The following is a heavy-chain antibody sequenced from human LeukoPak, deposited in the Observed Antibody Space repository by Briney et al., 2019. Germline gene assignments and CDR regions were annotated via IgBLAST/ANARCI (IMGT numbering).Heavy chain of an antibody. V-gene: IGHV4-31*03. Sequence: PSQTLSLTCTVSGGSISSGGHYWSWIRQHPGKGLEWIGYVYFSGNTQYNPSLKSRITISIDTSKSQFSLKLISVTAADTAVYYCARRPTGDPKFDYWGQGTLVTVSS. CDR3: ARRPTGDPKFDY. D-gene: IGHD7-27*01. CDR2: VYFSGNT. J-gene: IGHJ4*02. CDR1: GGSISSGGHY.